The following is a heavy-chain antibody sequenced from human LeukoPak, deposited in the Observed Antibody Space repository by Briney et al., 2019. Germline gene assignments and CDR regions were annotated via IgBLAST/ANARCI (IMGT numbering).Heavy chain of an antibody. CDR1: GYTFTGYY. CDR3: ARDSITMVRGVDRPFGY. CDR2: INPNSGGT. D-gene: IGHD3-10*01. J-gene: IGHJ4*02. V-gene: IGHV1-2*06. Sequence: GASVKVSCKASGYTFTGYYMHWVRQAPGQGLEWMGRINPNSGGTNYAQKFQGRVTMTRDTSISTAYTELSRLRSDDTAVYYCARDSITMVRGVDRPFGYWGQGTLVTVSS.